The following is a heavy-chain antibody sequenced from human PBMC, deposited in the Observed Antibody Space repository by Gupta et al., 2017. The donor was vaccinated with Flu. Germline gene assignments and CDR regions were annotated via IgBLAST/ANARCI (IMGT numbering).Heavy chain of an antibody. CDR3: ARDEDYHDGSGHYYAFDL. CDR2: IKQEGSVR. V-gene: IGHV3-7*01. Sequence: EMQLVEPGGGWVSPGGSLRLSCAASGFTFSSYWMIWVRQAPGKGLEWVANIKQEGSVRHYVDSVKGRFTISRDNAKNSLYLQRNNLRAEDTAVYYCARDEDYHDGSGHYYAFDLGGQGTMVTVSS. CDR1: GFTFSSYW. D-gene: IGHD3-22*01. J-gene: IGHJ3*01.